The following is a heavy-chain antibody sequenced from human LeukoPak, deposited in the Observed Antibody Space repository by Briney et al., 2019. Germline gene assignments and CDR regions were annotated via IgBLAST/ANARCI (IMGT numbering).Heavy chain of an antibody. D-gene: IGHD3-10*01. J-gene: IGHJ4*02. V-gene: IGHV3-30*18. CDR3: AKGGILWFGEKMYYFDY. Sequence: PGGSLGPPVAALEFPLGTLGLNWVGRVPGRGRGGGAVFSMDGSNKYYADSVKGRFTISRDNSKNTLYLQMNSLRAEDTAVYYCAKGGILWFGEKMYYFDYWGQGTLVTVSS. CDR2: FSMDGSNK. CDR1: EFPLGTLG.